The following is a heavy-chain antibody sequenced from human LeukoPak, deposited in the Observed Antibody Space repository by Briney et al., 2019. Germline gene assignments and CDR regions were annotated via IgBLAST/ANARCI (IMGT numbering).Heavy chain of an antibody. V-gene: IGHV4-59*12. CDR3: ARSPRYCSGGSCYFLLY. Sequence: TSETLSFTCTVSGGSISSYYWSWIRQPPGKGLEWIGYIYYSGSTNYNPSLKSRVTISVDTSKNQFSLKLSSVTAADTAVYYCARSPRYCSGGSCYFLLYWGQGTLVTVSS. D-gene: IGHD2-15*01. CDR2: IYYSGST. J-gene: IGHJ4*02. CDR1: GGSISSYY.